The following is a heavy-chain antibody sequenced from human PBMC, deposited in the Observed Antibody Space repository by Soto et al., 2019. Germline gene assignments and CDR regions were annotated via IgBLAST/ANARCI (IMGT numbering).Heavy chain of an antibody. Sequence: PSETLSLTCTVSGGSISSYYWSWIRQPPGKGLEWIGYIYYSGSTNYNPSLKSRVTISVDTSKNQFSLKLSSVTAADTAVYYCARSPYNSSGYPDYWGQGTLVTVSS. D-gene: IGHD3-22*01. V-gene: IGHV4-59*01. CDR1: GGSISSYY. CDR2: IYYSGST. J-gene: IGHJ4*02. CDR3: ARSPYNSSGYPDY.